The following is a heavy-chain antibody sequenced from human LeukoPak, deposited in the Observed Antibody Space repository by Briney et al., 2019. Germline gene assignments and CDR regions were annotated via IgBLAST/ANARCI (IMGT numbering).Heavy chain of an antibody. Sequence: ASVKVSCKASGYTFTSYAMHWVRQAPGQRLEWMGWINAGNGNTKYSQKFQGRVTITRDTSASTAYMELSSLRSEDTAVYYCARHYDYGTDAFDIWGQGTMVTVSS. CDR1: GYTFTSYA. J-gene: IGHJ3*02. CDR2: INAGNGNT. CDR3: ARHYDYGTDAFDI. V-gene: IGHV1-3*01. D-gene: IGHD5-12*01.